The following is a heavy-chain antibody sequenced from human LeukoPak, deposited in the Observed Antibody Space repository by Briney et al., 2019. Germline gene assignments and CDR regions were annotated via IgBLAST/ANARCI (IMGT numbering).Heavy chain of an antibody. J-gene: IGHJ5*02. D-gene: IGHD3-3*01. CDR3: AKDDFWSGYYGEYNWFDP. CDR2: VNTDGSST. Sequence: PGGSLRLSCAASGFTFSSYWMYWVRQAPGKGLVWVSRVNTDGSSTSYADSVKGRFTISRDNAKNSLYLQMNSLRAEDTAVYYCAKDDFWSGYYGEYNWFDPWGQGTLVTVSS. CDR1: GFTFSSYW. V-gene: IGHV3-74*01.